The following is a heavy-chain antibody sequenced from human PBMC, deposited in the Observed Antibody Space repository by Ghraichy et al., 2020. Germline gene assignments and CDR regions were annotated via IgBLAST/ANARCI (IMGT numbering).Heavy chain of an antibody. CDR1: GFTFSTYA. J-gene: IGHJ3*02. CDR2: ISSNGGST. CDR3: VKGGYCSGGNCYSHAFDI. V-gene: IGHV3-64D*06. D-gene: IGHD2-15*01. Sequence: GESLNISCSASGFTFSTYAMHWVRQAPGKGLEYVSAISSNGGSTYYADSVKGRFTISRDNSKNTLYLQMSSLRAEDTAVYYCVKGGYCSGGNCYSHAFDIWGQGTMVTVSS.